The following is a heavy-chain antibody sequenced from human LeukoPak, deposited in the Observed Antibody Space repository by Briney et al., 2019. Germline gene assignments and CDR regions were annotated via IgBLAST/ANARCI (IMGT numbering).Heavy chain of an antibody. J-gene: IGHJ5*02. CDR1: GGSFSSGSYY. Sequence: PSETLSLTCTVSGGSFSSGSYYWNWIRQPAGKGLEWIGRIHTSGSTNYNPSLKSRITISLDTSKNQFSLKLSSVIAADTAVYYCASQSVRGFDPWGQGTLVTVSS. V-gene: IGHV4-61*02. CDR2: IHTSGST. CDR3: ASQSVRGFDP.